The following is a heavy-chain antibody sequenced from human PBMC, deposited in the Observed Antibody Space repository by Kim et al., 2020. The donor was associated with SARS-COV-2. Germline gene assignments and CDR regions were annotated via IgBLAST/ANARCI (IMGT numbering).Heavy chain of an antibody. V-gene: IGHV3-23*01. Sequence: YYADSVMGRFTISRDSSKNTLFLQMNSLRAEDTAEYYCAKGPDSSSTSMEYWGQGTLVTVSS. CDR3: AKGPDSSSTSMEY. D-gene: IGHD6-6*01. J-gene: IGHJ4*02.